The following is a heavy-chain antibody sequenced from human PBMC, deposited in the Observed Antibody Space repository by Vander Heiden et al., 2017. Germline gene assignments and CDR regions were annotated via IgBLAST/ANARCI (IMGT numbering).Heavy chain of an antibody. CDR2: IYSGGST. D-gene: IGHD1-1*01. Sequence: EVQLVESGGGLIQPGGSLRLSCAASGFTVSSNYMSWVRQAPGKGLEWVSVIYSGGSTYYADSGKGRFTISRDNSKNTLYIQMNRLRAEETAVYYCAIVSRYPTPSYGMDVWGQGTTVTVYS. CDR3: AIVSRYPTPSYGMDV. V-gene: IGHV3-53*01. J-gene: IGHJ6*02. CDR1: GFTVSSNY.